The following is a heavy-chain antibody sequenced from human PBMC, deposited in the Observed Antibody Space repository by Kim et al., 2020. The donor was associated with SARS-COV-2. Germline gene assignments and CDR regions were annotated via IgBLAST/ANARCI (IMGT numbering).Heavy chain of an antibody. D-gene: IGHD4-17*01. Sequence: NYSPSLKSRVTISVDTSKNQFSLKLSSVTAADTAVYYCARGMTTVKGFDPWGQGTLVTVSS. V-gene: IGHV4-34*01. CDR3: ARGMTTVKGFDP. J-gene: IGHJ5*02.